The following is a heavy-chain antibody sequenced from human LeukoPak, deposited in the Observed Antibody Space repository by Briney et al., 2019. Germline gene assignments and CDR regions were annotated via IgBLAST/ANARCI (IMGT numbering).Heavy chain of an antibody. J-gene: IGHJ3*02. V-gene: IGHV3-30*02. CDR2: IRYDGSDK. CDR1: GFTFSSYG. CDR3: AKEGISGYGAFDM. D-gene: IGHD6-13*01. Sequence: PGGCLRLSCAASGFTFSSYGMHWVRQAPGKGLEWVAFIRYDGSDKYYADSVKGRFTFSRDNSKNTMYLQMNSLRAEDTAVYYCAKEGISGYGAFDMWGPGTMVTVSS.